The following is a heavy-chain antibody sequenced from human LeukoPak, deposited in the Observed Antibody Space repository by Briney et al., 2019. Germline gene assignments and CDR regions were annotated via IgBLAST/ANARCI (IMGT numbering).Heavy chain of an antibody. CDR2: INPSGGST. CDR3: ARVQYYYDSSGYLDGRREYFQH. J-gene: IGHJ1*01. Sequence: ASVKVSCKASGYTFTSYYTHWVRQSPGQGLEWMGIINPSGGSTSYAQKVQGRVTMTRYTSTSTVYMELSSLRSEDTAVYYCARVQYYYDSSGYLDGRREYFQHWGQGTLVTVSS. CDR1: GYTFTSYY. V-gene: IGHV1-46*01. D-gene: IGHD3-22*01.